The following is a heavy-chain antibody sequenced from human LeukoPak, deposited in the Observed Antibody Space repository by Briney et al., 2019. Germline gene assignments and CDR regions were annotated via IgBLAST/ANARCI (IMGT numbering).Heavy chain of an antibody. D-gene: IGHD5-18*01. V-gene: IGHV4-31*03. Sequence: PSQTLSLTCTVSGGSITGGAYYWTWIRQLPGKGLEWIGFIHYSGSTYYNPSLESRVTISVDTSKNQFSLKLSSVTAADTAVYYCARGLGHSYGYSFDYWGQGTLVSVSS. CDR2: IHYSGST. J-gene: IGHJ4*02. CDR3: ARGLGHSYGYSFDY. CDR1: GGSITGGAYY.